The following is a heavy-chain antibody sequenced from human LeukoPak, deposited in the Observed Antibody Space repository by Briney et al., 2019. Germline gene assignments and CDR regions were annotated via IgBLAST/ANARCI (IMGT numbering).Heavy chain of an antibody. CDR1: GYSISSGYY. V-gene: IGHV4-38-2*02. CDR3: ARLAHWFDP. CDR2: IYHSGST. Sequence: PSETLSLTCTVSGYSISSGYYWGWIRQPPGKGLEWIGSIYHSGSTYYNPSLKSRVTISVDTSKNQFSLKLSSVTAADTAVYYCARLAHWFDPWGQGTLVTVSS. J-gene: IGHJ5*02.